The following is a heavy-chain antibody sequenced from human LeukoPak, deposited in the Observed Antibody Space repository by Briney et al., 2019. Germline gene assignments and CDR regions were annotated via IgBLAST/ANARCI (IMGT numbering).Heavy chain of an antibody. Sequence: GGSLRLSCAASGFTFSDYYMSWIRQAPGKGLEWVSYISSSGSTIYYADSVKGRFTISRDNAKNSLCLQMNSLRAEDTAVYYCARSPTNTDLAHWGQGTLVTVSS. J-gene: IGHJ4*02. CDR1: GFTFSDYY. D-gene: IGHD3/OR15-3a*01. CDR2: ISSSGSTI. CDR3: ARSPTNTDLAH. V-gene: IGHV3-11*04.